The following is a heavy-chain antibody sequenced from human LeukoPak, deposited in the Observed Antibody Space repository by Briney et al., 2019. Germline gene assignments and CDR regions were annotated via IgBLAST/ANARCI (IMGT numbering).Heavy chain of an antibody. V-gene: IGHV3-53*01. CDR3: ARNREISTRDFEH. Sequence: GGSLRLSCAASGFTVSSNDMSWVRQAPGRGLEWVSLIYSGGSAYYADSVKGRFTVSRDNSKNTLYLQMNSLRVEDTAVYYCARNREISTRDFEHWGQGILVTVSS. CDR1: GFTVSSND. D-gene: IGHD1-14*01. J-gene: IGHJ4*02. CDR2: IYSGGSA.